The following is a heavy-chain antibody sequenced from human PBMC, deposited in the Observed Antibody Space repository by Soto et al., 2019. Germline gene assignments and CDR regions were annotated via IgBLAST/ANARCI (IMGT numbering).Heavy chain of an antibody. CDR1: GGSIRSYY. CDR3: AREGASGFGMDV. D-gene: IGHD1-26*01. CDR2: IYTSGST. Sequence: QVQLQESGPGLVKPSETLSLTCNVSGGSIRSYYWSWGWQPAGRPLEWIGRIYTSGSTNYNPSLKSRVSMSVDTSKNQFSLEVTSVTAADTAVYYCAREGASGFGMDVWGLGTTVTVSS. V-gene: IGHV4-4*07. J-gene: IGHJ6*02.